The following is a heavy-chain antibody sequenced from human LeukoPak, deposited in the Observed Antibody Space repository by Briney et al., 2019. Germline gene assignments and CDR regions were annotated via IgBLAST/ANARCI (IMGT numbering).Heavy chain of an antibody. CDR3: ARVRHDVLRYFDSH. J-gene: IGHJ4*02. V-gene: IGHV1-8*01. CDR2: MNPNSGNT. D-gene: IGHD3-9*01. CDR1: GYTFTSYD. Sequence: GASVRVSSKASGYTFTSYDINCVRQATGQGLEWMGWMNPNSGNTGDAQKFQGRVTMTRNTSISTAYMELSSLRSEDTAVYYCARVRHDVLRYFDSHWGQGTLVTVSS.